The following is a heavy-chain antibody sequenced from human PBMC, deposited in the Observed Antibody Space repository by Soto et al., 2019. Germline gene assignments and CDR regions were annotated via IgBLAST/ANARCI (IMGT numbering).Heavy chain of an antibody. D-gene: IGHD1-1*01. CDR2: VYPGDSDT. CDR1: GYSFTIYW. CDR3: ARGGLQLWSNFDY. V-gene: IGHV5-51*01. Sequence: GESLKLSCQVSGYSFTIYWIGWVRHMPGKGLEWMGIVYPGDSDTRYSPSFQGHVSVSVDKSINTAYLQWSSLKASDTAIYYCARGGLQLWSNFDYWGQGTLVTVSS. J-gene: IGHJ4*02.